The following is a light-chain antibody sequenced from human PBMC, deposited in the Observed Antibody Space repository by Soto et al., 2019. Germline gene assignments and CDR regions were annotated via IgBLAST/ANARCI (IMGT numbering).Light chain of an antibody. CDR1: SGHSSYA. CDR2: VNSDGSH. CDR3: QTWGTGIVV. J-gene: IGLJ2*01. V-gene: IGLV4-69*01. Sequence: QSVLTQSPSASASLGASVKLTCTLSSGHSSYAIAWHQQQSEKGPRYLMKVNSDGSHTKGDGIPDRFSGSSSGAERYLTISSLQSEDEADYYCQTWGTGIVVFGGGTKLTVL.